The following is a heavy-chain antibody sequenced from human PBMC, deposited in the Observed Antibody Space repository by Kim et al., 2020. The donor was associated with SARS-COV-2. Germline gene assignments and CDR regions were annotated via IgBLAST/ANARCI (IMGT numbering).Heavy chain of an antibody. J-gene: IGHJ6*02. CDR2: INPSGGST. D-gene: IGHD3-9*01. Sequence: ASVKVSCKASGYTFTSYYMHWVRQAPGQGLEWMGIINPSGGSTSYAQKFQGRVTMTRDTSTSTVYMELSSLRSEDTAVYYCGREEGYFDSPGYYGMDVWGQGTTVTVSS. CDR1: GYTFTSYY. V-gene: IGHV1-46*01. CDR3: GREEGYFDSPGYYGMDV.